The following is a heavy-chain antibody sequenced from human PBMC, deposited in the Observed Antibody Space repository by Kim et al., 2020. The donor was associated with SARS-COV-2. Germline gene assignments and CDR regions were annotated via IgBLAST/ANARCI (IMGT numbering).Heavy chain of an antibody. J-gene: IGHJ6*02. CDR2: TYYRSKWYN. Sequence: SQTLSLTCAISGDSVSSNSAAWNWIRQSPSRGLEWLGRTYYRSKWYNDYAVSVKSRITINPDTSKNQFSLQLNSVTPEDTAVYYCARGWSVAGLTIGGDYCYGMDVWGQGTTVTVSS. CDR3: ARGWSVAGLTIGGDYCYGMDV. CDR1: GDSVSSNSAA. V-gene: IGHV6-1*01. D-gene: IGHD2-15*01.